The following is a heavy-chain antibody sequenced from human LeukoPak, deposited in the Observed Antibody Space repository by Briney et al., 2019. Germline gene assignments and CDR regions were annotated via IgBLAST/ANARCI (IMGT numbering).Heavy chain of an antibody. J-gene: IGHJ4*02. Sequence: SETLSLTCTVSGGSISSYYWGSIRQPPGKGLGCLGYIYYSGSTNYNPSLKRRVTISVDTSKNQFSLKLSSVTAADTAVYYCARGGYYDFWSGHNPFDYWGQGTLVTVSS. V-gene: IGHV4-59*01. CDR3: ARGGYYDFWSGHNPFDY. D-gene: IGHD3-3*01. CDR2: IYYSGST. CDR1: GGSISSYY.